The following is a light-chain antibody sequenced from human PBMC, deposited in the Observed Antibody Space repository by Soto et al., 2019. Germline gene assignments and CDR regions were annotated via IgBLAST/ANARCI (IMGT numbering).Light chain of an antibody. CDR2: DAS. J-gene: IGKJ1*01. CDR3: QQRSNWPWT. CDR1: QSVSSY. V-gene: IGKV3-11*01. Sequence: EIVLTQSPATLSLSPGERATLSCRASQSVSSYLTWHQQKPGQAPRLLIYDASKKATDIPARFSGSGSGTDFTLTISSLEPEDFAVYYCQQRSNWPWTFGQGTNVEIK.